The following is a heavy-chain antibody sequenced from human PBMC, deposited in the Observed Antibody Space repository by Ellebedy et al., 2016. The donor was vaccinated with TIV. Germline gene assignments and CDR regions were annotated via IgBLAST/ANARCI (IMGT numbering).Heavy chain of an antibody. J-gene: IGHJ4*02. Sequence: ASVKVSXXASGYTFTSYDINWVRQATGQGLEWVGWMNPNSGRTGYAQKFQGRVTMTRSTSISTAYMELSSLRSEDTAVYYRARRDLRSGCLGYWGQGTLVTVSS. V-gene: IGHV1-8*01. CDR1: GYTFTSYD. D-gene: IGHD6-19*01. CDR3: ARRDLRSGCLGY. CDR2: MNPNSGRT.